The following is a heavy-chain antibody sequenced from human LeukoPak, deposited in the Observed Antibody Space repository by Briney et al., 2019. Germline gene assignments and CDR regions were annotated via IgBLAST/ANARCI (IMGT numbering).Heavy chain of an antibody. D-gene: IGHD1-14*01. J-gene: IGHJ4*02. Sequence: PGESLRLSCAASGFTFSNAWMSWVRQAPGKGLEWVGRIKSKTDGGTTDYAAPVKGRFTISRDNSKNTLYLQMNSLRVEDTAVYYCARDLNREDFDYWGQGTLVAVSS. CDR1: GFTFSNAW. V-gene: IGHV3-15*01. CDR2: IKSKTDGGTT. CDR3: ARDLNREDFDY.